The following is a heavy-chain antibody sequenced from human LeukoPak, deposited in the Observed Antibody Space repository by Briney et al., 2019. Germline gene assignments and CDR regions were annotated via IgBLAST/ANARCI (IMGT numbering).Heavy chain of an antibody. CDR1: GFTFSSYG. J-gene: IGHJ4*02. D-gene: IGHD3-22*01. CDR2: IRYDGSNK. CDR3: ARGLSDSSGYYPHYFDY. V-gene: IGHV3-30*02. Sequence: GGSLRLSCAASGFTFSSYGMHWVRQAPGKGLEWVAFIRYDGSNKYYADSVKGRFTISRDNSKNTLYLQMNSLRAEDTAVYYCARGLSDSSGYYPHYFDYWGQGTLVTVSS.